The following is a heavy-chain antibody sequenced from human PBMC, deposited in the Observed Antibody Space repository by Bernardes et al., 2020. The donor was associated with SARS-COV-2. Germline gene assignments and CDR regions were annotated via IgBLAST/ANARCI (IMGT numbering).Heavy chain of an antibody. V-gene: IGHV3-21*01. CDR2: ISSSSYI. CDR1: GFTFSSYS. J-gene: IGHJ6*02. CDR3: ASYPGITGTTPDVLWGYYGMDV. D-gene: IGHD1-7*01. Sequence: GGSLRLSCAASGFTFSSYSMNWVRQAPGKGLEWVSSISSSSYIYYADSVKGRFTISRDNAKNSLYLQMNSLRAEDTAVYYCASYPGITGTTPDVLWGYYGMDVWGQGTTVTVSS.